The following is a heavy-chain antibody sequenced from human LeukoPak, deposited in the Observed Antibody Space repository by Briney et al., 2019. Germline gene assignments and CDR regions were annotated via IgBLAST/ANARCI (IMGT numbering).Heavy chain of an antibody. CDR3: ARDTGLTTGDY. Sequence: ASVKVSCKASVYIFTSYGISWVRQARGQGLDWMGWISAYNGNTNYAQNLQGRVTMTTDTSTSTAYMELRSLRSDDTAVYYCARDTGLTTGDYWGQGTLVTVSS. CDR2: ISAYNGNT. D-gene: IGHD4-17*01. J-gene: IGHJ4*02. CDR1: VYIFTSYG. V-gene: IGHV1-18*01.